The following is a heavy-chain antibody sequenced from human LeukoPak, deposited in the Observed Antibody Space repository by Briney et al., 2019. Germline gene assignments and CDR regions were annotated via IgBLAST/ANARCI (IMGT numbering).Heavy chain of an antibody. CDR2: IYYSGNT. CDR3: ARDYSGAGTVGATSGY. V-gene: IGHV4-39*02. Sequence: SETLSLTCTVSGGSISSSSYYWDWIRQPPGEGLEWIGSIYYSGNTYYNPSLKSRVTISVDTSKNQFSLKLSSVTAADTAAYYCARDYSGAGTVGATSGYWGQGTLVTVSS. J-gene: IGHJ4*02. CDR1: GGSISSSSYY. D-gene: IGHD1-26*01.